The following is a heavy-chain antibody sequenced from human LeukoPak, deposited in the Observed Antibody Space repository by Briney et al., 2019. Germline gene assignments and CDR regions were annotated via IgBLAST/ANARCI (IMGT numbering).Heavy chain of an antibody. D-gene: IGHD3-22*01. CDR1: GFTFSSYG. Sequence: GSLRLSCAASGFTFSSYGMTWLRQTPAKGLEWVSAISGSGETTYYSDSVKGRFTISRDNSKNTLFLQMNSLRVEDAATYYCAKTHGYFDQWGQGTLDAVSS. J-gene: IGHJ4*02. CDR2: ISGSGETT. CDR3: AKTHGYFDQ. V-gene: IGHV3-23*01.